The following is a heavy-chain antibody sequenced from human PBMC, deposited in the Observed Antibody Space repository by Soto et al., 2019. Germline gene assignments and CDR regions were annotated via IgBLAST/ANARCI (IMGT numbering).Heavy chain of an antibody. CDR1: AINFRSYA. Sequence: GGSLRLSCSASAINFRSYAMSWVRQAPGKGLEWVSAVGGSGSDTYYADSVKGRFTISRDDSKNTLYLHMSSLRVEDTAIYYCAKRQSFDFWSGYLPFFDYWGQGTPVTVSS. CDR3: AKRQSFDFWSGYLPFFDY. J-gene: IGHJ4*02. V-gene: IGHV3-23*01. D-gene: IGHD3-3*01. CDR2: VGGSGSDT.